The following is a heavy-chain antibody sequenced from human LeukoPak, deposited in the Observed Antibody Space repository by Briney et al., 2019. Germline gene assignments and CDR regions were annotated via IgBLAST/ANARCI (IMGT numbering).Heavy chain of an antibody. J-gene: IGHJ4*02. V-gene: IGHV3-30*18. CDR2: ISYDGSNK. D-gene: IGHD3-10*01. CDR1: GFTFSSYG. CDR3: AKTILWFGESLYAGPYIDY. Sequence: GGSLRLSCAASGFTFSSYGMHWVRQAPGKGLEWVAVISYDGSNKYYADSVKGRFTISRDNSKNTLYLQMNSLRAEDTAVYYCAKTILWFGESLYAGPYIDYWGQGTLVTVSS.